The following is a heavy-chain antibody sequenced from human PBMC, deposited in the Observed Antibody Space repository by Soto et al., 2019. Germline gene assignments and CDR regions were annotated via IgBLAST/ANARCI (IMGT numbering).Heavy chain of an antibody. D-gene: IGHD3-10*01. V-gene: IGHV3-30*18. J-gene: IGHJ4*02. CDR1: GFTFSSYG. CDR3: AKVAYGSGSYYNDVSWMDY. Sequence: GGSLRLSCAASGFTFSSYGMHWVRQAPGKGLEWVAVISYDGSNKYYADSVKGRFTISRDNSKNTLYLQMNSLRAEDTAVYYCAKVAYGSGSYYNDVSWMDYWGQGTLVTVSS. CDR2: ISYDGSNK.